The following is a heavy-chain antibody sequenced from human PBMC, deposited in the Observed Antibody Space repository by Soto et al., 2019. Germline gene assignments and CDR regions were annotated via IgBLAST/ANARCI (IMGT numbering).Heavy chain of an antibody. V-gene: IGHV1-46*01. CDR3: ARDLGYIRGVRATFN. CDR1: GYTFTSYY. CDR2: INPSGGIA. Sequence: ASVKVSCKASGYTFTSYYMHWVRQAPGQGLEWMGIINPSGGIASYAQKFQGRVTITADKSTSTAYMELSSLRSEDTAVYYCARDLGYIRGVRATFNWGHGILVTVSS. D-gene: IGHD3-10*01. J-gene: IGHJ4*01.